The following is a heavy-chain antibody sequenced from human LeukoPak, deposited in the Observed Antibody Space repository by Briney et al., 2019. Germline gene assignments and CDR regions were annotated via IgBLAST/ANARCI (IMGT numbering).Heavy chain of an antibody. D-gene: IGHD2-15*01. CDR3: AKKRSSGGAPLFDY. CDR2: TSGSGDDT. J-gene: IGHJ4*02. Sequence: GGSLRLSCVASGFTFSSYAMSWVRQAPGKGLEWVSSTSGSGDDTYYADSVKGRFTLSRDNSKNTLYLQMNSLRADDTAVYYCAKKRSSGGAPLFDYGGQGTLVSVPS. CDR1: GFTFSSYA. V-gene: IGHV3-23*01.